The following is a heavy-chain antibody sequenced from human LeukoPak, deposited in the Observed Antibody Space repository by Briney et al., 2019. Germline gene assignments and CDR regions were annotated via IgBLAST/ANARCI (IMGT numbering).Heavy chain of an antibody. V-gene: IGHV3-21*01. CDR1: GFTFSSYS. D-gene: IGHD3-3*01. CDR3: ARDWSGDDY. Sequence: GGSLRLSCGASGFTFSSYSMSWVRQAPGKGLEWVSSISSSGTYIYYVDSVKGRFTISRDDAKNSLYLQMNSLRPEDTALYYCARDWSGDDYWGQGTLVTVSS. CDR2: ISSSGTYI. J-gene: IGHJ4*02.